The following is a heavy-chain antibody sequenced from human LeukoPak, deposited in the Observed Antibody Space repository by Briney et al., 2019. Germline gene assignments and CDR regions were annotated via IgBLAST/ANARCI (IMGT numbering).Heavy chain of an antibody. CDR2: IYYSGST. CDR3: ARGSNYDSSGYPFDY. D-gene: IGHD3-22*01. J-gene: IGHJ4*02. V-gene: IGHV4-59*01. CDR1: GGSISSYY. Sequence: SETLSLTCTVSGGSISSYYWSWIRQPPGKGLEWIGYIYYSGSTNYNPSLKRRVTISVDTSKNQFSLKLSSVTAADTAVYYCARGSNYDSSGYPFDYWGQGTLVTVSS.